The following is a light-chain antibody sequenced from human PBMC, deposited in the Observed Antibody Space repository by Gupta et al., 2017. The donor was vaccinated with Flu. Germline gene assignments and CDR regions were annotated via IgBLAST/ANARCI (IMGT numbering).Light chain of an antibody. Sequence: QPVLTQPPSASGTPGQRVTISCSGGSSNIGRNTVNWYQQLPGTAPKLLIYSNYLRPSGVPDRFSGSKSGISASLAISGIQSEDEADYYCAAWDDSLNVLFGGGTKLTVL. CDR2: SNY. J-gene: IGLJ3*02. CDR1: SSNIGRNT. CDR3: AAWDDSLNVL. V-gene: IGLV1-44*01.